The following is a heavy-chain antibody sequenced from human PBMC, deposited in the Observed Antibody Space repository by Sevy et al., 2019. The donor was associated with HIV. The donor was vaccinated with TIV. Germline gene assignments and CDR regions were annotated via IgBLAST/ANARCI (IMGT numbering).Heavy chain of an antibody. Sequence: GGSLRLSCAASGFTFNGCSLNWVRQAPGKGLEWVSSISSSSHYKYYMDSVKGRFTTSRDNAKNSLYLQMNSLRAEDTAVYYCARERAADSGGDWYPSGMDVWGQGTTVTVSS. D-gene: IGHD2-21*02. CDR3: ARERAADSGGDWYPSGMDV. V-gene: IGHV3-21*01. J-gene: IGHJ6*02. CDR2: ISSSSHYK. CDR1: GFTFNGCS.